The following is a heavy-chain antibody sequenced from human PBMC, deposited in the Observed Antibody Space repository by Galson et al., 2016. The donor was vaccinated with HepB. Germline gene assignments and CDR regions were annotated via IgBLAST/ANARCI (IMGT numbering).Heavy chain of an antibody. J-gene: IGHJ5*02. CDR1: GFVLSKFA. Sequence: SLRLSCAASGFVLSKFAMRWVRQAPGKGLEWVSTISNDGVNTYYADSVKGRFTISSDNGENTLFLQMNSLTPQDTAVYYCARGQGGFEGFVHWGQGTLVTVS. V-gene: IGHV3-23*01. D-gene: IGHD3-10*01. CDR3: ARGQGGFEGFVH. CDR2: ISNDGVNT.